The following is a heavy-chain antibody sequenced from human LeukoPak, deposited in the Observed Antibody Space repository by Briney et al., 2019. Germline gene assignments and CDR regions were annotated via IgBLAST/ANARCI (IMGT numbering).Heavy chain of an antibody. CDR3: AREDIVVVPAAIPRGIPYGMDV. CDR2: IIPILGIA. CDR1: GGTFSSYA. D-gene: IGHD2-2*02. J-gene: IGHJ6*02. V-gene: IGHV1-69*04. Sequence: SVKVSCKASGGTFSSYAISWVRQAPGQGLEWMGRIIPILGIANYAQKFQGRVTITADKSTSTAYMELSSLRSEDTAVYYCAREDIVVVPAAIPRGIPYGMDVWGQGTTVTVSS.